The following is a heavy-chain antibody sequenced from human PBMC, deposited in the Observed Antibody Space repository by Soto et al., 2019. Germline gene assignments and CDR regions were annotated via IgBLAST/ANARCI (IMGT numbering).Heavy chain of an antibody. CDR1: GGTFSSYA. D-gene: IGHD3-3*01. CDR3: ASGRIFGVVNDYHYYGMDV. J-gene: IGHJ6*02. Sequence: SVKVSCKASGGTFSSYAISWVRQAPGQGLEWMGGIIPIFGTANYAQKFQGRVTITADESTSTAYMELSSLRSGDTAVYYCASGRIFGVVNDYHYYGMDVWGQGTTVTVSS. CDR2: IIPIFGTA. V-gene: IGHV1-69*13.